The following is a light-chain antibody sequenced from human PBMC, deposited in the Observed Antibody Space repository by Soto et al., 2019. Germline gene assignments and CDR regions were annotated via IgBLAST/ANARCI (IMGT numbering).Light chain of an antibody. V-gene: IGLV1-51*02. CDR3: GTWDSSLSAGEVV. CDR2: ENN. Sequence: QSVLTQPPSVSAAPGQKVTISCSGSSSNIGNNYVSWYQQLPRTAPKLLIYENNKRPSGIPDRFSGSKSGTSATLGITGLQSGDEADYYCGTWDSSLSAGEVVFGGGTKLTVL. CDR1: SSNIGNNY. J-gene: IGLJ2*01.